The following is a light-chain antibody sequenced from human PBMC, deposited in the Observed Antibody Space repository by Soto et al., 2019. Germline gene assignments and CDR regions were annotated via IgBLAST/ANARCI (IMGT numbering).Light chain of an antibody. CDR3: CSHAGGYSWV. CDR2: DVS. CDR1: SSDIGGYDS. J-gene: IGLJ3*02. Sequence: QSALTQPRSVSGSPGQSVTISCTGTSSDIGGYDSVSWYQQHPDKAPKVMIYDVSKRPSGVPDRFSGSKSGNTASLTISGLQAEDEGDYYCCSHAGGYSWVFGGGTKLTVL. V-gene: IGLV2-11*01.